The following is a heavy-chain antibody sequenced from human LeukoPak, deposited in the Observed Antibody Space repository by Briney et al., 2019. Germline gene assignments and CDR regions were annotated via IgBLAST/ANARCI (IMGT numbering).Heavy chain of an antibody. CDR1: GGSVSSGSYY. CDR3: ARGGIQLPDY. J-gene: IGHJ4*02. Sequence: SETLSLTCTVSGGSVSSGSYYWSWIRQSPGNGLEWIGCFYYRGSTNYNPSLKSRVSISVDSFRDQFSLQLTSVTAADTALYYCARGGIQLPDYWGQGTLVTVSS. CDR2: FYYRGST. V-gene: IGHV4-61*01. D-gene: IGHD1-1*01.